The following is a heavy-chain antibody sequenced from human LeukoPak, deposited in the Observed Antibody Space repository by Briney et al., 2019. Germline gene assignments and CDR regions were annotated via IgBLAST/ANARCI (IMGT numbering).Heavy chain of an antibody. CDR2: INHSGST. Sequence: SETLSLTCTVSGYSISSGYYWGWIRQPPGKGLEWIGSINHSGSTYYNPSLKSRVTISVDTSKNQFSLKLSSVTAADTAVYYCASNSPANDYWGQGTLVTVSS. D-gene: IGHD2/OR15-2a*01. J-gene: IGHJ4*02. CDR3: ASNSPANDY. CDR1: GYSISSGYY. V-gene: IGHV4-38-2*02.